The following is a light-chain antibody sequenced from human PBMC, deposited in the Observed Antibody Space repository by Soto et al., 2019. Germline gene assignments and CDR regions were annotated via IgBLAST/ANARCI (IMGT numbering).Light chain of an antibody. CDR1: QSIGTY. V-gene: IGKV3-11*01. J-gene: IGKJ4*01. CDR2: DAS. Sequence: EILFTQSPATLSLSPGERATLSCRASQSIGTYLAWYQQKPGQAPRLLIYDASNRATGIPARFSGGGSGTDFTLTISSLEPEDFAVYYCQQRNPLTFGGGTKVDIK. CDR3: QQRNPLT.